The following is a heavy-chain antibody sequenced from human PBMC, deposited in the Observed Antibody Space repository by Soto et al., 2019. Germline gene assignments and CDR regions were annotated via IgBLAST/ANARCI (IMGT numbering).Heavy chain of an antibody. Sequence: QLQLQESGPGLVKPSETLFLTCSVSGGSISSSSYYWGWIRQPPGKGLEWIGSIYYSGCTYYNPSLKIRVTRSEDTSKSQFSLKLSSLTAADTAVYYCARPRVDYDILTGYYTGTSYGMDDWGQGTTVTVSS. CDR1: GGSISSSSYY. J-gene: IGHJ6*02. CDR2: IYYSGCT. D-gene: IGHD3-9*01. CDR3: ARPRVDYDILTGYYTGTSYGMDD. V-gene: IGHV4-39*01.